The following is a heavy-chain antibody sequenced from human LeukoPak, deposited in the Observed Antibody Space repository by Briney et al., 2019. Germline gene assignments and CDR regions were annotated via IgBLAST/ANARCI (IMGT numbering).Heavy chain of an antibody. J-gene: IGHJ3*01. V-gene: IGHV1-18*01. D-gene: IGHD6-19*01. CDR3: GRNSSGDAFDV. Sequence: GASVKVSCKASGYTFISYDISWVRQAPGQGLEWMGWISSYTGNTNYAQKLQGRVGMTTDTSTSTAYMELRSLRSDDTAVYYCGRNSSGDAFDVWGQGTMVTVSS. CDR1: GYTFISYD. CDR2: ISSYTGNT.